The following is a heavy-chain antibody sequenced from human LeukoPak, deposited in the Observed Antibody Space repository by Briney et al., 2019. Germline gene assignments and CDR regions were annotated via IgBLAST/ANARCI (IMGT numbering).Heavy chain of an antibody. CDR3: AKDGKNYFDY. Sequence: PGGSLRLSCAASGFTFDDYSMHWVRQAPGKGLEWVSLISWDGGSTYYADSVKGRFTISRDNSKNSLYLQMNSLRVEDTALYYCAKDGKNYFDYWGQGTLVTVSS. V-gene: IGHV3-43D*03. CDR2: ISWDGGST. CDR1: GFTFDDYS. J-gene: IGHJ4*02.